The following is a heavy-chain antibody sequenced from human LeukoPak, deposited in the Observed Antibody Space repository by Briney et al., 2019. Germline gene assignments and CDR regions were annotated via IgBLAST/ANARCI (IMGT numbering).Heavy chain of an antibody. CDR3: ARVGTYYYDSSGYPPADY. Sequence: KPGGSLRLSCAASGFTFSSYSVNWVRQAPGKGLEWVSSISSSSSYIYYADSVEGRFTISRDNAKNSLYLQMNSLRAEDTAVYYCARVGTYYYDSSGYPPADYWGQGTLVTVPS. V-gene: IGHV3-21*01. CDR2: ISSSSSYI. J-gene: IGHJ4*02. D-gene: IGHD3-22*01. CDR1: GFTFSSYS.